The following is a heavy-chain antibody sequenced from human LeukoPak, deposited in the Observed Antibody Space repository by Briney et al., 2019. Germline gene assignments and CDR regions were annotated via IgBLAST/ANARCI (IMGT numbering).Heavy chain of an antibody. CDR3: ARDRDSGSYSNRYYFDY. CDR2: ILTSGST. V-gene: IGHV4-4*07. CDR1: GGSINSYY. D-gene: IGHD1-26*01. J-gene: IGHJ4*02. Sequence: TASETLSLTCTVSGGSINSYYWSWIRQPAGKGLEWIGRILTSGSTNYNPSLKSRVTMSVDTSKNQFSLKLNSVTAAGTAVYYCARDRDSGSYSNRYYFDYWGQGTLVTVSS.